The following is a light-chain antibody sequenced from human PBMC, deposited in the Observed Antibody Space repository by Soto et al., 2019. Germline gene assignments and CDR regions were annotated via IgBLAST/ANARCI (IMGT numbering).Light chain of an antibody. CDR3: AAWDDSLNGWV. CDR1: SSNIGSYN. J-gene: IGLJ3*02. Sequence: QSVLTQPPSASGTPGQRVTIPCSGSSSNIGSYNVNWYQHLPGTAPKVLIHSYNQRPSGVPDRFSGSQSDTSASLAISDLQSEDEANYYCAAWDDSLNGWVFGGGTQLTVL. V-gene: IGLV1-44*01. CDR2: SYN.